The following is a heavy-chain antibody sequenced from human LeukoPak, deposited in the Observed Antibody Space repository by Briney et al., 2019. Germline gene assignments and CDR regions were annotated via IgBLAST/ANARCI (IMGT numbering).Heavy chain of an antibody. CDR3: ARISCTGGNCRPYAYYDMDV. V-gene: IGHV3-33*08. J-gene: IGHJ6*02. CDR2: IWYDGSNK. CDR1: GFTFSDTW. D-gene: IGHD2-8*02. Sequence: QSGGSLRLSCAASGFTFSDTWMSWVRQAPGKGLEWVAVIWYDGSNKYYADSVKGRFTISRDNSKNTLYLQVNSLRAEDTAVYYCARISCTGGNCRPYAYYDMDVWGQGTTVTVSS.